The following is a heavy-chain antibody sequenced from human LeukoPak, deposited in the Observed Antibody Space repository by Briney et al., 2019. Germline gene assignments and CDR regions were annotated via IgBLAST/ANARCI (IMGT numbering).Heavy chain of an antibody. Sequence: GGSLRLSCAASGFTFSDYYMSWIRQAPGKGLEWVSYISSSSSYTNYADSVKGRFTISRGNAKNSLYLQMNSLRAEDTAVYYCARVSSSRRTNDAFDIWGQGTMVTVSS. CDR3: ARVSSSRRTNDAFDI. V-gene: IGHV3-11*06. J-gene: IGHJ3*02. CDR2: ISSSSSYT. CDR1: GFTFSDYY. D-gene: IGHD6-13*01.